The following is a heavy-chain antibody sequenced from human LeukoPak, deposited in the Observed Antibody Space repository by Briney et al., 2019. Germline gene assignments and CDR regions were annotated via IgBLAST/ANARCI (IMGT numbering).Heavy chain of an antibody. CDR2: VNHSGYT. V-gene: IGHV4-34*01. Sequence: SETLSLTCAVSGTSFSSYYWSWIRQPPGKGLEWIGEVNHSGYTDDNPSLKSRVTISVDTSKNQFSLRLRSVTAADTGVYFCARMTTGHDFWGQGTLVTVSS. CDR1: GTSFSSYY. CDR3: ARMTTGHDF. D-gene: IGHD4-17*01. J-gene: IGHJ4*02.